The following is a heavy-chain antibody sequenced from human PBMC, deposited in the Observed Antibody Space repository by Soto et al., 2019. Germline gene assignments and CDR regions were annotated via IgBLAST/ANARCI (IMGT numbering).Heavy chain of an antibody. CDR1: GASITHYY. J-gene: IGHJ5*02. V-gene: IGHV4-59*01. D-gene: IGHD3-16*01. CDR3: ARDRRTYGGGGMGPPKENWFDP. Sequence: VQLQESGPGLVKPSETVSLSCSVSGASITHYYWSWIRQPPGKGLEWVGYVFYSGSSDYNPSLKSRGTLSAYPENNQVSLEVDSVAAGGQAVYYCARDRRTYGGGGMGPPKENWFDPWGQGTLVTVSS. CDR2: VFYSGSS.